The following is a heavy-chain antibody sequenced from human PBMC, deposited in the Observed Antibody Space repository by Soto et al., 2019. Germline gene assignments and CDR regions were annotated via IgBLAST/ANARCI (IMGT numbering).Heavy chain of an antibody. V-gene: IGHV4-4*02. Sequence: SETRSLTCAVSGGSISSSNWWSWVRQPPGKGLEWIGEIYHSGSTNYYPSLKSRGTRSVDTSKNQFSLKLSSVTAADTAVYYCARSGPYKNRYSGYDWWVGYWGQGTLVTVSS. CDR1: GGSISSSNW. D-gene: IGHD5-12*01. J-gene: IGHJ4*02. CDR2: IYHSGST. CDR3: ARSGPYKNRYSGYDWWVGY.